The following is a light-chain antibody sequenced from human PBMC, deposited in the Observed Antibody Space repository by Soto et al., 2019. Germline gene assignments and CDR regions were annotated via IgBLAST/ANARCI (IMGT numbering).Light chain of an antibody. Sequence: EIVLTQSPGTLSLSPGERATLSCRSSQSVSSNYLAWYQQKPDQAPRLVIYDVSGRATGIPDRFSGSGSGTDFALTISRLEPEDFAVYYCQQYGRSPTFGQGTNVEIK. CDR2: DVS. CDR3: QQYGRSPT. V-gene: IGKV3-20*01. J-gene: IGKJ1*01. CDR1: QSVSSNY.